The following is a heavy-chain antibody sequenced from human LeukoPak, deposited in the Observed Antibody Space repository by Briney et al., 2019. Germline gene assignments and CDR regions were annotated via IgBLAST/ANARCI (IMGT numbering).Heavy chain of an antibody. J-gene: IGHJ2*01. CDR2: IFNSGST. CDR3: ARRTGDEYFDL. CDR1: GGYISSYY. V-gene: IGHV4-59*08. Sequence: PSETLSLTCTVSGGYISSYYWSWIRQPPGKGLEWIGYIFNSGSTNYNPSLKSRVAISVDTSKNQFSLKLSSVTAADTAVYYCARRTGDEYFDLWGRGTLVVVSS. D-gene: IGHD2-21*01.